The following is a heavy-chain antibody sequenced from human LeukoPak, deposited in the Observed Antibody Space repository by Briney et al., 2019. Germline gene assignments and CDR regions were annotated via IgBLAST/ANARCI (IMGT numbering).Heavy chain of an antibody. CDR3: ARVRGSGSYYGGFIDY. Sequence: SQTLSLTCTVSGGSISSGGYYWSWIRQHPGKGLEWIGYIYYSGSTYYNPSLKSRVTISVDTSKNQFSLKLSSMTAADTAVYYCARVRGSGSYYGGFIDYWGQGTLVTVSS. CDR1: GGSISSGGYY. CDR2: IYYSGST. J-gene: IGHJ4*02. D-gene: IGHD3-10*01. V-gene: IGHV4-31*03.